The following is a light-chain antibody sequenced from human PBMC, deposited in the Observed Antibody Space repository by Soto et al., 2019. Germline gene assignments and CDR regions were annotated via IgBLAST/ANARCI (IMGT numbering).Light chain of an antibody. V-gene: IGKV3-20*01. Sequence: EIVLTQSPGTLSLSPGKRATLSCRASQSVSSSYLAWYQQKPGQAPRLLIYGASSRATGIPDRFSGSGSGTDFTLTISRLEPEDFAVYSCQQYDSSPLTFGGGTKVEIK. CDR1: QSVSSSY. J-gene: IGKJ4*01. CDR2: GAS. CDR3: QQYDSSPLT.